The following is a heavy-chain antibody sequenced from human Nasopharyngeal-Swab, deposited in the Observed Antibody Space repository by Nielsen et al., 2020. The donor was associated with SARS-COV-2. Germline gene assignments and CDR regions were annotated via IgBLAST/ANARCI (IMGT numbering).Heavy chain of an antibody. J-gene: IGHJ4*02. CDR1: GYTFTSYY. D-gene: IGHD4-17*01. CDR2: ISAYNGNT. V-gene: IGHV1-18*04. Sequence: ASVKVSCKASGYTFTSYYMHWVRQAPGQGLEWMGWISAYNGNTNYAQKLQGRVTMTTDTSTSTAYMELRSLRSDDTAVYYCARVLPYGDYREPFDYWGQGTLVTVSS. CDR3: ARVLPYGDYREPFDY.